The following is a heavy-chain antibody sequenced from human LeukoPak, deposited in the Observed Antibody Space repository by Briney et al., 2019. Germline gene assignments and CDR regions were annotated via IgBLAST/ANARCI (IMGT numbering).Heavy chain of an antibody. CDR1: GFTFSSYT. V-gene: IGHV3-21*01. Sequence: GGSLRLSCAASGFTFSSYTMSWVCLAPGKGLEWVSSISSGSGYTYYADSVKGRFTISRDNAKNSLYLQMNSLRAEDTAVYYCATEGAASAFDIWGQASMVTVSS. CDR2: ISSGSGYT. CDR3: ATEGAASAFDI. J-gene: IGHJ3*02.